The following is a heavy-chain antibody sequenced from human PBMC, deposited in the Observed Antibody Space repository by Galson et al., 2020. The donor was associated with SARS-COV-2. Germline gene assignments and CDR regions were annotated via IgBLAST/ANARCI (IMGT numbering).Heavy chain of an antibody. J-gene: IGHJ1*01. Sequence: SETLSLTCFVSGNSINSDYYWGWIRQPPGKGLEWIGSRYPSGGTYYKPSLKSRATLSIDTSKNQFSLKLTSVTAADTAVYYCARSPRNNIAVVEAWGQGTLVTVSS. V-gene: IGHV4-38-2*01. CDR1: GNSINSDYY. D-gene: IGHD6-19*01. CDR2: RYPSGGT. CDR3: ARSPRNNIAVVEA.